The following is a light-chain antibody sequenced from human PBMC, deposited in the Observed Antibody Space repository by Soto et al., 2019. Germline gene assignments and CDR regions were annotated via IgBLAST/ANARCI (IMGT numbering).Light chain of an antibody. CDR2: AAS. CDR1: QGNNNY. Sequence: DIQLTQSPSSLSASEGDRVTITCRASQGNNNYLAWYQQKPGKVPKLLIYAASTLHSGVPSRFSGGGSETDFTLTISSLQPAAVATYYCQQYNSVPLTFGGGTKVEIK. V-gene: IGKV1-27*01. CDR3: QQYNSVPLT. J-gene: IGKJ4*01.